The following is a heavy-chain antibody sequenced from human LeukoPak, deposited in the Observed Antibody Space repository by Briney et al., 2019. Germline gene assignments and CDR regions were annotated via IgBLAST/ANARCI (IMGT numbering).Heavy chain of an antibody. CDR3: AKDRAYSASYRGYFDS. CDR1: GGSISSSSYY. Sequence: SETLSLTCTVSGGSISSSSYYWGWIRQPPGKGLEWIGSIYYSGSTYYNPSLKSRVTISVDTSKNQFSLKLSSVTAADTAVYFCAKDRAYSASYRGYFDSWGQGTLVTVSS. J-gene: IGHJ4*02. V-gene: IGHV4-39*02. D-gene: IGHD1-26*01. CDR2: IYYSGST.